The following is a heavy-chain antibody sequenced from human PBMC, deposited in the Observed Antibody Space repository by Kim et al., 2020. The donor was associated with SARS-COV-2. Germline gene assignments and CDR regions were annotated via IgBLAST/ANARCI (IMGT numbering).Heavy chain of an antibody. V-gene: IGHV4-59*01. Sequence: NPSLKSRGTISVDTSKNQFSLMLSSVTAADSAVYYCARDRVTTGYGMDVWGQGTTVTVSS. CDR3: ARDRVTTGYGMDV. J-gene: IGHJ6*02. D-gene: IGHD4-17*01.